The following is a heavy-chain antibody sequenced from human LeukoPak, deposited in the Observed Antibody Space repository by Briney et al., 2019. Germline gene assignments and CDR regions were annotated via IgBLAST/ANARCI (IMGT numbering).Heavy chain of an antibody. V-gene: IGHV3-7*01. Sequence: GGSLRLSCAASGFTFSSYWMSWVRQAPGKGLEWVANIKQDGSEKYYMDSVKGRLTISRDNAKNSLYLQMNSLRAEDTAVYYCARAGYYYDSSGYYLIDYWGQGTLVTVSS. J-gene: IGHJ4*02. CDR1: GFTFSSYW. D-gene: IGHD3-22*01. CDR3: ARAGYYYDSSGYYLIDY. CDR2: IKQDGSEK.